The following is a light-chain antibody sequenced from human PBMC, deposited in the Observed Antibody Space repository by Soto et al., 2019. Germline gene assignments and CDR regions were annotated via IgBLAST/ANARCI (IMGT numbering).Light chain of an antibody. J-gene: IGKJ3*01. V-gene: IGKV1-27*01. CDR3: KKYNSAPLT. CDR1: QGISNY. Sequence: DIQITQSPSSLSGCLGHRVTITFRSSQGISNYLAWYQQKPGKGPKLLIYAASTLQSGVPSRFSGSGSGTDFTLTISSLQTEDVATYYCKKYNSAPLTFGPGTKVDIK. CDR2: AAS.